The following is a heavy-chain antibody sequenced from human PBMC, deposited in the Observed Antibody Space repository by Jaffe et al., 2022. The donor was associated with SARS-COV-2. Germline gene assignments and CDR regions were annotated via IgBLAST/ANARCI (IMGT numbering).Heavy chain of an antibody. D-gene: IGHD6-13*01. CDR2: IYYSGST. J-gene: IGHJ5*02. V-gene: IGHV4-39*01. CDR1: GGSISSSSYY. Sequence: QLQLQESGPGLVKPSETLSLTCTVSGGSISSSSYYWGWIRQPPGKGLEWIGSIYYSGSTYYNPSLKSRVTISVDTSKNQFSLKLSSVTAADTAVYYCARQRSIAAGPSGGAGWFDPWGQGTLVTVSS. CDR3: ARQRSIAAGPSGGAGWFDP.